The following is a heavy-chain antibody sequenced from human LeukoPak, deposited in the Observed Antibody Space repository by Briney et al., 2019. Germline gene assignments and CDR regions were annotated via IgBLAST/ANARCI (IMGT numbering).Heavy chain of an antibody. CDR3: AREDEGRPYYYMDV. V-gene: IGHV4-61*02. D-gene: IGHD6-25*01. CDR2: IYTSGST. J-gene: IGHJ6*03. CDR1: GGSISSGSYY. Sequence: SQTLSLTCTVSGGSISSGSYYWSWIRQPAGKGLEWIGRIYTSGSTNYNPSLKSRVTISVDTSKNQFSLKLSSVTAADTAVYYCAREDEGRPYYYMDVWGKGTTVTVSS.